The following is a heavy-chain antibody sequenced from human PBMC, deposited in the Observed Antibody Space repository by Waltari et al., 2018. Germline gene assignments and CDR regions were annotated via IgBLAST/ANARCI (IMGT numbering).Heavy chain of an antibody. Sequence: QVQLQESGPGLVKPSETLSLTCAVSGYSISSGYYWGRIRQPPGTGVEWIGSIYHSGSTYYNPALKSRVTISVDTSKNQFSLKLSSVTAADTAVYYCARDRRIVYYDSSGYYYVTGDAFDIWGQGTMVTVSS. CDR1: GYSISSGYY. D-gene: IGHD3-22*01. CDR3: ARDRRIVYYDSSGYYYVTGDAFDI. J-gene: IGHJ3*02. CDR2: IYHSGST. V-gene: IGHV4-38-2*02.